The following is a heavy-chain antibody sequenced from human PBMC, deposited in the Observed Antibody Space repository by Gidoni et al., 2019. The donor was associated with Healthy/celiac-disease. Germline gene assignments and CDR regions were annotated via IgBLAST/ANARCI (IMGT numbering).Heavy chain of an antibody. Sequence: QVQLVQSGAEVKKPGASVKVSCKASGYTFTGYYLHWVRQAPGQGLEWMGWINPNSGGTNYAQKFQGRVTMTRDTSISTAYMELSRLRSDDTAVYYCARAGDFWSGYHDWDYWGQGTLVTVSS. J-gene: IGHJ4*02. D-gene: IGHD3-3*01. CDR1: GYTFTGYY. CDR3: ARAGDFWSGYHDWDY. V-gene: IGHV1-2*02. CDR2: INPNSGGT.